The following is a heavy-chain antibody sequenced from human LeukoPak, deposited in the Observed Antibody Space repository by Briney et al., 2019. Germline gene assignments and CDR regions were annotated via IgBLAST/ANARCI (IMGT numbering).Heavy chain of an antibody. CDR1: GFAFSNFA. V-gene: IGHV3-30*14. CDR3: ARGKFDS. CDR2: VSYEGTIK. Sequence: PGGSLRLSCAASGFAFSNFAMHWVRQAPGKGLEWVAVVSYEGTIKYYSDSAKGRFTISRDNSNSLISLQMNDLTTEDTAVYYCARGKFDSWGQGTLVTVSP. J-gene: IGHJ5*01.